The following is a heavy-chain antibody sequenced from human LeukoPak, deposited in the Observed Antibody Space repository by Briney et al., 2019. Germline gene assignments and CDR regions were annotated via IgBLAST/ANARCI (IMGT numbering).Heavy chain of an antibody. D-gene: IGHD1-26*01. CDR3: ARSPYSGSYYYPDY. Sequence: GGSLRLSRAASGFTFSSYAMHWVRQAPGKGLEYVSAISSNGGSTYYANSVKGRFTISRDNSKNTLYLQMGSLRAEDMAVYYCARSPYSGSYYYPDYWGQGTLVTVSS. V-gene: IGHV3-64*01. CDR2: ISSNGGST. CDR1: GFTFSSYA. J-gene: IGHJ4*02.